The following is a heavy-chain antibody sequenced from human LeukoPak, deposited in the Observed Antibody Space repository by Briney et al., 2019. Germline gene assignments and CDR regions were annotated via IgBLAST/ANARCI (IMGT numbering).Heavy chain of an antibody. V-gene: IGHV3-30*04. Sequence: PGGSLRLSCAASGFIFGDYAMHWVRQAPGKGREWVAAIAFDDTDRYYIDSVKGRFTISRDDSKNTLYLHMTSLRAEDTAVYYCTNSDDYGDYWGQGTLVTVSS. J-gene: IGHJ4*02. CDR2: IAFDDTDR. CDR1: GFIFGDYA. CDR3: TNSDDYGDY.